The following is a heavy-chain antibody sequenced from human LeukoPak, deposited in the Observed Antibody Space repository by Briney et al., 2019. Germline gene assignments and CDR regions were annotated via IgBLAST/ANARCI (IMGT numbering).Heavy chain of an antibody. V-gene: IGHV4-34*01. CDR3: ARKRLWYSSSSPADY. D-gene: IGHD6-6*01. J-gene: IGHJ4*02. Sequence: SETLSLTCAVYGGSFSGYYWSWIRQPPGKGLEWIGEINHSGSTNYNPSLKSRVTISVDTSKNQFSLKLSSVTAADTAVYYCARKRLWYSSSSPADYWGQGTLVTVSS. CDR1: GGSFSGYY. CDR2: INHSGST.